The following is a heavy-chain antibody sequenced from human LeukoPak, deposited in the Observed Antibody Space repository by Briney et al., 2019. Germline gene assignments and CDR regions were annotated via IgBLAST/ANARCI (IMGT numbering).Heavy chain of an antibody. Sequence: GGSLRLSCAASGFTVSTNYMSWVRQAPGKGLEWVSVIYSGGSTYYADSVQSRFTISRDNSKNTLYLQMSSLSAEDTAVYYCARSSLRPLTYDYWGQGTLVTASS. CDR1: GFTVSTNY. CDR2: IYSGGST. V-gene: IGHV3-66*01. J-gene: IGHJ4*02. D-gene: IGHD3-9*01. CDR3: ARSSLRPLTYDY.